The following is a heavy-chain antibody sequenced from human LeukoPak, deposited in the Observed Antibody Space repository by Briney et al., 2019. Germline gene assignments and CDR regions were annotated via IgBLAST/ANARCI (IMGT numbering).Heavy chain of an antibody. Sequence: SETLSLTCTVSGGSISSGSYYWSWIRQPAGKGLEWIGRIYTSGSTNYNPSLKSRVTISVDTSKNQFSLKLSSVTAADTAVYYCARGPSDSHIKGNWFDPWGQGTLVTVSS. J-gene: IGHJ5*02. CDR2: IYTSGST. CDR3: ARGPSDSHIKGNWFDP. CDR1: GGSISSGSYY. D-gene: IGHD1-14*01. V-gene: IGHV4-61*02.